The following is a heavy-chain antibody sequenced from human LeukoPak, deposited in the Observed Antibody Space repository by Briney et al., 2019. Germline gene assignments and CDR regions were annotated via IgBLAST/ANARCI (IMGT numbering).Heavy chain of an antibody. D-gene: IGHD1-26*01. J-gene: IGHJ4*02. Sequence: PSETLSLTCTVAGGSISSYYWGCVRQPPGKGLEWLGYIYYSGSTNYNPSLKSGVTIPVDTSKNQFSLKLRSVTAAATAVYYCARTSGSYYILPPDYWGQGTLVTVSS. CDR1: GGSISSYY. V-gene: IGHV4-59*01. CDR2: IYYSGST. CDR3: ARTSGSYYILPPDY.